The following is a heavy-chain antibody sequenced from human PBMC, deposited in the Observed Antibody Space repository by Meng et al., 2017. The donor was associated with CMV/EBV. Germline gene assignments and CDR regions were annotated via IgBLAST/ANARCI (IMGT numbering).Heavy chain of an antibody. J-gene: IGHJ4*02. D-gene: IGHD6-13*01. CDR2: IYYSGST. CDR3: ARATYATTYSSSWYLDY. V-gene: IGHV4-31*02. Sequence: SISSGGYYWSWIRQHPGKGLEWIGYIYYSGSTYYNPSLKSRVTISVDTSKNQFSLKLSSVTAADTAVYYCARATYATTYSSSWYLDYWGQGTPVTVSS. CDR1: SISSGGYY.